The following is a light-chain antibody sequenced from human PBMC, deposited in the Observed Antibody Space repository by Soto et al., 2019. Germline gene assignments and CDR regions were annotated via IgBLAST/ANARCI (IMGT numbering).Light chain of an antibody. Sequence: IRITQAPTSFSASTGARVPITCRASQGISSYLAWYQQKPGKAPKLLIYXASTLQSGVQSRFSGSGSGTDFALTISCLQSEEFATYYCHQYYRYPTFVHGTKVDMK. CDR2: XAS. V-gene: IGKV1-8*01. CDR3: HQYYRYPT. J-gene: IGKJ1*01. CDR1: QGISSY.